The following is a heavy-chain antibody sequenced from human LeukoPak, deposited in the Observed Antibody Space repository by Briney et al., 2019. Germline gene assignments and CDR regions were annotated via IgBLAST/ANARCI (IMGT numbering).Heavy chain of an antibody. CDR1: GFTFSSYN. Sequence: PGGSLRLSCAASGFTFSSYNMKWVRQAPGKGLEWVSSISRSSSYIYYADSVKGRFTISRDNAKNSLYLQMNSLRAEDTAVYYCANGDWGNFDYWGQGTLVTVSS. V-gene: IGHV3-21*01. J-gene: IGHJ4*02. D-gene: IGHD2-21*02. CDR2: ISRSSSYI. CDR3: ANGDWGNFDY.